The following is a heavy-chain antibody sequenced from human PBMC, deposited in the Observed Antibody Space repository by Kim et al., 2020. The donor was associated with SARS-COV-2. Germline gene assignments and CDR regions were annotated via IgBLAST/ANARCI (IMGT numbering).Heavy chain of an antibody. Sequence: SETLSLTCTVSGGSISSSSYYWAWIRQPPGKKLEWIGSSFYSGRSYYNPSLKSRVTISVDTSKKQFSLKLSSMTAADTAVYYCTRTRSGCGRFDSWGQGT. CDR3: TRTRSGCGRFDS. CDR2: SFYSGRS. V-gene: IGHV4-39*01. CDR1: GGSISSSSYY. D-gene: IGHD6-25*01. J-gene: IGHJ4*02.